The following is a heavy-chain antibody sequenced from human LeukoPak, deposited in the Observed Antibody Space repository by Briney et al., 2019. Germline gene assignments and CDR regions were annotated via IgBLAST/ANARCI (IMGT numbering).Heavy chain of an antibody. Sequence: GVSLRLSCAASEFTFNIYWMSCARHARGEGRECVAYMIEDGSEKYYVDSVKGRFTISRDNSKNSLYLEMNSLRAEDTAVFYCAREKEYYGSGTYSDYWGQGTLVTVSS. J-gene: IGHJ4*02. V-gene: IGHV3-7*01. D-gene: IGHD3-10*01. CDR1: EFTFNIYW. CDR2: MIEDGSEK. CDR3: AREKEYYGSGTYSDY.